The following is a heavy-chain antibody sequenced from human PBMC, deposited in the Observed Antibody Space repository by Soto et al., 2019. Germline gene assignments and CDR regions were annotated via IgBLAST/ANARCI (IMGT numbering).Heavy chain of an antibody. CDR3: ARHGDIVVVPAALAYYYYGMDV. CDR2: IIPIFGTA. D-gene: IGHD2-2*01. Sequence: GPPVKVSCKASGGTFSSYAISWVRQAPGQGLEWMGGIIPIFGTANYAQKFQGRVTITADESTSTAYMELSSLRSEDTAVYYCARHGDIVVVPAALAYYYYGMDVWGQGTTVTVSS. CDR1: GGTFSSYA. V-gene: IGHV1-69*13. J-gene: IGHJ6*02.